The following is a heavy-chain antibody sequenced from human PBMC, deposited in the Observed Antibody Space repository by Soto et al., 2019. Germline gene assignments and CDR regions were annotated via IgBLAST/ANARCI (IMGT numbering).Heavy chain of an antibody. D-gene: IGHD2-15*01. V-gene: IGHV3-30*04. J-gene: IGHJ4*02. CDR1: GFTFSNYP. Sequence: GGSLILSCAASGFTFSNYPIHWVRQAPGKGLDWVAVISHDGRNKFCAASVKGRFTISRDNSKNTLYMQMNSLRVEDAAVYYCARAPQYGGYFDQWGQGSLVTVSS. CDR2: ISHDGRNK. CDR3: ARAPQYGGYFDQ.